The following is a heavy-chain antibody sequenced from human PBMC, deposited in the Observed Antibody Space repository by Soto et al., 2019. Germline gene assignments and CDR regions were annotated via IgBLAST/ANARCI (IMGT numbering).Heavy chain of an antibody. D-gene: IGHD1-1*01. Sequence: ASVKVSCKASRYIFTTYALHWVRQAPGQRLEWMGWINAGNGDTKYSEKFQGRVTITRDTSANTAYMELSSLRSEDTSVYYCARDPGTGAALRAYHFDYWGQGTLVTVSS. CDR2: INAGNGDT. V-gene: IGHV1-3*01. CDR1: RYIFTTYA. J-gene: IGHJ4*02. CDR3: ARDPGTGAALRAYHFDY.